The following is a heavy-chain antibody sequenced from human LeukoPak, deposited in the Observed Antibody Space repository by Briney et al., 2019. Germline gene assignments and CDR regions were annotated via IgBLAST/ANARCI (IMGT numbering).Heavy chain of an antibody. CDR2: SNTNTGNP. Sequence: ASVKVSCKASRYTFTSYAMDWVRQAPGQGLEWMGWSNTNTGNPTYAQGFTGRFVFSLDTSVSTAHLQISSLKAEDTAVYYCANRGPGYWVSPGCFGVDYWGQETLSPSPQ. V-gene: IGHV7-4-1*02. D-gene: IGHD2-2*01. CDR1: RYTFTSYA. CDR3: ANRGPGYWVSPGCFGVDY. J-gene: IGHJ4*02.